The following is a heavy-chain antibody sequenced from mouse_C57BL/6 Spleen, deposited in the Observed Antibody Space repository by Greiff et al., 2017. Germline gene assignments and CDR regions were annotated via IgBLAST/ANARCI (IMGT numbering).Heavy chain of an antibody. D-gene: IGHD3-3*01. CDR3: ARWGDGLFDY. J-gene: IGHJ2*01. V-gene: IGHV14-2*01. CDR1: GFNIKDYY. CDR2: IDPEDGEN. Sequence: EVQLQQSGAELVKPGASVKLSCTASGFNIKDYYMHWVKQRTEQGLEWIGRIDPEDGENKYAPKFQGKATITADTSSNTAYLQLSSLTSEDTAVYYCARWGDGLFDYWGQGTTLTVSS.